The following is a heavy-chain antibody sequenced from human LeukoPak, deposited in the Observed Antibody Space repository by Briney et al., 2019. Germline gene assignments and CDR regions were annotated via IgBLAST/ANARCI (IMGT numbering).Heavy chain of an antibody. D-gene: IGHD4-11*01. V-gene: IGHV1-2*02. J-gene: IGHJ4*02. CDR1: GYTFSDYL. CDR2: INPYTGGT. Sequence: ASLKVSCVASGYTFSDYLIHWVRQAPGQGLEWMGWINPYTGGTTSAQNFQGRVTMTRDESINTVYLELRSLRSDDTAVYFCARKAPRYGNLDYFDFWGQGSLVNVSS. CDR3: ARKAPRYGNLDYFDF.